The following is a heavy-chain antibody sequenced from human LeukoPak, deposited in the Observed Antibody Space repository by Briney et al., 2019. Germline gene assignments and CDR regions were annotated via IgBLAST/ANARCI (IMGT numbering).Heavy chain of an antibody. Sequence: GGSLRLSCSASGFPFSSYAMHWVRQAPGKGLEYVSAISDSGGSTYYADSVKGRFTISRDNAKNSLYLQMNSLRAEDTAVYYCSGGYDSDYFFYYGMDVWGQGTTVTVSS. J-gene: IGHJ6*02. V-gene: IGHV3-64*04. CDR3: SGGYDSDYFFYYGMDV. CDR1: GFPFSSYA. CDR2: ISDSGGST. D-gene: IGHD5-12*01.